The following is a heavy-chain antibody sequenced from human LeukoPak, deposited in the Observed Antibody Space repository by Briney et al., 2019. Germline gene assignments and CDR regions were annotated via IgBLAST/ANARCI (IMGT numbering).Heavy chain of an antibody. CDR1: GFTVSSNY. V-gene: IGHV3-53*01. Sequence: PGGSLRLSCAASGFTVSSNYLSWVRQAPGKGLEWVSIIYSDGITYYADSVKGRFTISRDNSKNTLYPQMNSLRAEDTAVYYCARGYCSGGTCSPYYFDYWGQGTLVTVSS. D-gene: IGHD2-15*01. CDR2: IYSDGIT. CDR3: ARGYCSGGTCSPYYFDY. J-gene: IGHJ4*02.